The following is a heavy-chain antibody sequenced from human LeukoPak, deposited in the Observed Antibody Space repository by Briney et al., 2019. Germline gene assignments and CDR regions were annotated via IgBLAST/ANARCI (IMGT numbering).Heavy chain of an antibody. CDR3: ARIGLRNDAFDI. CDR1: GGSISSYY. J-gene: IGHJ3*02. CDR2: IYYSGST. V-gene: IGHV4-59*01. D-gene: IGHD4-17*01. Sequence: SETLSLTCTVSGGSISSYYWSWIRQPPGKGLEWIGYIYYSGSTNYNPSLKSRVTISVDTSKNQFSLKLSSVTAADTAVYYCARIGLRNDAFDIWGQETMVTVSS.